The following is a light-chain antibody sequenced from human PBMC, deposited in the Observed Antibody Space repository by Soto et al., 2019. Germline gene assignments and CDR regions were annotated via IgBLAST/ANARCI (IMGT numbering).Light chain of an antibody. V-gene: IGLV2-14*03. CDR3: SSYTTRNTEV. CDR1: SSAVGGFHY. J-gene: IGLJ1*01. Sequence: QSVLSQPASMSESPGTSISLSCLGNSSAVGGFHYVSWYQHHPAKAPQLIIYDVTSRPSGVSNRFSASKSGNTASLTISGLQAEDEADYYCSSYTTRNTEVFGTGTKVTVL. CDR2: DVT.